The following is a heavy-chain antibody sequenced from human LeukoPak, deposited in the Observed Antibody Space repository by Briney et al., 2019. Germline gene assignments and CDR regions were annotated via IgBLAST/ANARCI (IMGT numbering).Heavy chain of an antibody. Sequence: GGSLRLSCAASGFTFSSYAMSWVRQAPGKGLEWVSAISGSGGSTYYADSVKGRFTISSDNSKNTLYLQMDSLRVEDTAIYYCARDPRTVRIWGQGTLVTVSS. D-gene: IGHD1-1*01. CDR1: GFTFSSYA. V-gene: IGHV3-23*01. J-gene: IGHJ4*02. CDR2: ISGSGGST. CDR3: ARDPRTVRI.